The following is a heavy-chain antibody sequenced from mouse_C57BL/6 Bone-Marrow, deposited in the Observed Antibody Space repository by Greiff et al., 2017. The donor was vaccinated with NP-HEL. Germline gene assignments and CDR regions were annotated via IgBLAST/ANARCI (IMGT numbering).Heavy chain of an antibody. Sequence: VQLQQPGAELVKPGASVKLSCKASGYTFTSYWMHRVKQRPGQGLEWIGMIHPNSGSTNYNEKFKSKATLTVDKSSSTAYMQLSSLTSEDSAVYYCARLYYYGSSLFFDYWGQGTTLTVSS. CDR1: GYTFTSYW. V-gene: IGHV1-64*01. J-gene: IGHJ2*01. CDR2: IHPNSGST. CDR3: ARLYYYGSSLFFDY. D-gene: IGHD1-1*01.